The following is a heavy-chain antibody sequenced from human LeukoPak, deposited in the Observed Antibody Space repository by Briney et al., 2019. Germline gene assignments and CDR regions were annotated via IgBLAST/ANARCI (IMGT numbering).Heavy chain of an antibody. J-gene: IGHJ6*03. V-gene: IGHV3-30*04. Sequence: GGSLRLSCAASGFTFSSYAMHWVRQAPGKGLEWVAVISYDGSNKYYADSVKGRFTISRDNSKNTLYLQMNSLRAEDTAVYYCARVNWLAPWFGEGGGYMDVWGKGTTVTISS. CDR1: GFTFSSYA. CDR3: ARVNWLAPWFGEGGGYMDV. CDR2: ISYDGSNK. D-gene: IGHD3-10*01.